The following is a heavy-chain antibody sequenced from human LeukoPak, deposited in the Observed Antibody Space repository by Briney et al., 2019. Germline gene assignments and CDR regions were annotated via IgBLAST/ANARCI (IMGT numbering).Heavy chain of an antibody. J-gene: IGHJ3*02. V-gene: IGHV1-69*02. D-gene: IGHD3-10*01. CDR2: IIPILGIA. CDR1: GYTFTGYY. CDR3: ATGFGELGNAFDI. Sequence: ASVKVSCKASGYTFTGYYMHWVRQAPGQGLEWMGRIIPILGIANYAQKFQGRVTITADKSTSTAYMELSSLRSEDTAVYYCATGFGELGNAFDIWGQGTMVTVSS.